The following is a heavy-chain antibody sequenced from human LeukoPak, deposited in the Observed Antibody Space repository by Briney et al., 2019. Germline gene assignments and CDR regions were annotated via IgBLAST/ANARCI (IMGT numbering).Heavy chain of an antibody. CDR3: ARGVAVRRFDP. V-gene: IGHV4-34*01. J-gene: IGHJ5*02. Sequence: PPETLSLTCAVYGGSFSGYYWSWIRQPPGKGLEWIGEINHSGSTNYNPSLKSRVTISVDTSKNQFSLKLSSVTAADTAVYYCARGVAVRRFDPWGQGTLVTVSS. D-gene: IGHD3-22*01. CDR1: GGSFSGYY. CDR2: INHSGST.